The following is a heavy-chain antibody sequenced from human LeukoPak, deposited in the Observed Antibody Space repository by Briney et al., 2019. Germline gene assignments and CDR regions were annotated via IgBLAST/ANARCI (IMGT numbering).Heavy chain of an antibody. CDR2: ISSSGSTI. CDR3: ARSAHSGLFDY. J-gene: IGHJ4*02. Sequence: GGSLRLSCAASGFTFSSYEMTWVRQAPGKGLEWVSYISSSGSTIYYADSLKGRFTISRDNPKNSMYLQMNSLRAEDTAVYYCARSAHSGLFDYWGQGTLVTVSS. V-gene: IGHV3-48*03. D-gene: IGHD3-10*01. CDR1: GFTFSSYE.